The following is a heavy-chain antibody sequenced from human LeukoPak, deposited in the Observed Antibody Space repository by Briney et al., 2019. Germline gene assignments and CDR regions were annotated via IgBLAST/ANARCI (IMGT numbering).Heavy chain of an antibody. D-gene: IGHD3-22*01. Sequence: ASVKVSCKASGYTFTSYYMHWVRQAPGQGLEWMGWINPNSGGTNYAQKFQGRVTMTRDASISTAYMELSRLRSDDTAVYYCARAMNYYDTRGAFDIWGQGTMVTVSS. CDR1: GYTFTSYY. J-gene: IGHJ3*02. CDR3: ARAMNYYDTRGAFDI. V-gene: IGHV1-2*02. CDR2: INPNSGGT.